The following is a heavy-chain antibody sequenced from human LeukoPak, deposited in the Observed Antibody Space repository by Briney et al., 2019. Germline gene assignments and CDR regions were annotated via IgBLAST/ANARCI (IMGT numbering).Heavy chain of an antibody. D-gene: IGHD5-18*01. CDR2: IIPIFGTA. Sequence: GASVKVSCKASGGTFISYAISWVRQAPGQGLEWMGGIIPIFGTANYAQKFQGRVTITADESTSTAYMELSSLRSEDTAVYYCARNEADTAMAGPYYYYGMDAWGQGTTVTVSS. CDR1: GGTFISYA. V-gene: IGHV1-69*13. J-gene: IGHJ6*02. CDR3: ARNEADTAMAGPYYYYGMDA.